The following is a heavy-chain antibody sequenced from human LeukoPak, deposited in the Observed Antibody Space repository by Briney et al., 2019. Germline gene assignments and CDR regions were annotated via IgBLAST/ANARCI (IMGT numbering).Heavy chain of an antibody. V-gene: IGHV3-30-3*01. CDR2: ISYDGSNK. D-gene: IGHD2-2*02. CDR3: ARSGYCSSTSFYTDLFDY. Sequence: GGSLRLSCAASGFTFSSYAMHWVRQAPGKGLEWVAVISYDGSNKYYADSVKGRFTISRDNSKNTLYLQMNSLRAEDTAVYYCARSGYCSSTSFYTDLFDYWGQGTLVTVSS. J-gene: IGHJ4*02. CDR1: GFTFSSYA.